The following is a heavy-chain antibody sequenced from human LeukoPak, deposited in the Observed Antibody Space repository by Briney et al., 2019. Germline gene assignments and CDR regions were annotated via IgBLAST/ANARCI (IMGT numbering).Heavy chain of an antibody. Sequence: GGSLRLSCATSGFTFSHYGMHWVRQAPGKGLEWVAVIWSDGTNRYYGDPVKGRFTISRDNFQRTVYLQMNSLRAEDTAVYYCARENSGYDQFDYWGQGTLVTVSS. CDR2: IWSDGTNR. V-gene: IGHV3-33*01. CDR3: ARENSGYDQFDY. J-gene: IGHJ4*02. CDR1: GFTFSHYG. D-gene: IGHD5-12*01.